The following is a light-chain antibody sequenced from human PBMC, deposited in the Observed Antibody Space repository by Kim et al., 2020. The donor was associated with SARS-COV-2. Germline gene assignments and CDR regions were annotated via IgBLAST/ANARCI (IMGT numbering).Light chain of an antibody. CDR2: WAS. V-gene: IGKV4-1*01. Sequence: DIVMTQSPDSLAVSLGERATINCKSSQSVLYTSDNKNYLAWYQQKPGQPPKLLISWASARESGVPDRFSGSGSGTDFTLTISNLQAEDVAVYYCQQYYTTPLTCGGGTKVDIK. CDR1: QSVLYTSDNKNY. J-gene: IGKJ4*01. CDR3: QQYYTTPLT.